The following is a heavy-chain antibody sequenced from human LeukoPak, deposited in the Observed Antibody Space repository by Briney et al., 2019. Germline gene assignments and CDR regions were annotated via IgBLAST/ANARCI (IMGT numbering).Heavy chain of an antibody. V-gene: IGHV4-38-2*01. CDR3: ARQHDSYFYYFVDV. CDR2: LYHSDTT. Sequence: PSETLSLTCDVSGYSISNGNYWVGIRQPPGKGLEGIGSLYHSDTTTYNPSIRSRGTTSVDTSKNQFSLQPSCLTTADTAVYYCARQHDSYFYYFVDVWRKGTTLSVSS. CDR1: GYSISNGNY. J-gene: IGHJ6*04.